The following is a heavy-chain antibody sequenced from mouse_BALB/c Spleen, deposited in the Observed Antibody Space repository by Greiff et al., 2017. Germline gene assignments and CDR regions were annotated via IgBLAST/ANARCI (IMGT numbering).Heavy chain of an antibody. V-gene: IGHV14-4*02. CDR2: IDPENGDT. J-gene: IGHJ3*01. CDR3: TPFDYGGFAY. Sequence: EVQLQESGAELVRSGASVKLSCTASGFNIKDYYMHWVKQRPEQGLEWIGWIDPENGDTEYAPKFQGKATMTADTSSNTAYLQLSSLTSEDTAVYYCTPFDYGGFAYWGQGTLVTVSA. D-gene: IGHD1-1*01. CDR1: GFNIKDYY.